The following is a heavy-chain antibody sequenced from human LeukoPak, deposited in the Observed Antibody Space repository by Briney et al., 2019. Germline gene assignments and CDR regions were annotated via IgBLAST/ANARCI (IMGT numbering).Heavy chain of an antibody. CDR1: GGSISSGGYY. D-gene: IGHD3-10*01. V-gene: IGHV4-61*08. CDR2: IYYSGST. CDR3: ARVHMVRGVLGWFDP. J-gene: IGHJ5*02. Sequence: SETLSLTCAVSGGSISSGGYYWSWIRQPPGKGLEWIGYIYYSGSTNYNPSLKSRVTISVDTSKNQFSLKLSSVTAADTAVYYCARVHMVRGVLGWFDPWGQGTLVTVSS.